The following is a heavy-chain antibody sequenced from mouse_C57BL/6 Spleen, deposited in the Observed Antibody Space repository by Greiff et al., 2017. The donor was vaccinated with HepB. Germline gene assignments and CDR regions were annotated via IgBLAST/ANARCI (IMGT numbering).Heavy chain of an antibody. Sequence: QVQLQQSGPGLVQPSQSLSITCTVSGFSLTSYGVHWVRQSPGKGLEWLGVIWSGGSTDYNAAFISRLSISKDNSKSQVFFKMNSLQADDTAIYHCARGGRTAQATPLFDYWGQGTTLTVSS. D-gene: IGHD3-2*02. CDR3: ARGGRTAQATPLFDY. V-gene: IGHV2-2*01. CDR1: GFSLTSYG. J-gene: IGHJ2*01. CDR2: IWSGGST.